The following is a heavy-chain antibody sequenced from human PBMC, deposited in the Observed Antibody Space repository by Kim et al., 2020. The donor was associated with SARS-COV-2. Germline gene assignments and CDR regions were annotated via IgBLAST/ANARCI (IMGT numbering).Heavy chain of an antibody. V-gene: IGHV1-2*06. Sequence: ASVKVSCKASGYTFTGYYMHWVRQAPGQGLEWMGRINPNSGGTNYAQKFQGRVTMTRDTSISTAYMELSRLRSDDTAVYYCARGELERRQGFRWFDPWGQGTLVTVSS. CDR1: GYTFTGYY. CDR2: INPNSGGT. CDR3: ARGELERRQGFRWFDP. D-gene: IGHD1-1*01. J-gene: IGHJ5*02.